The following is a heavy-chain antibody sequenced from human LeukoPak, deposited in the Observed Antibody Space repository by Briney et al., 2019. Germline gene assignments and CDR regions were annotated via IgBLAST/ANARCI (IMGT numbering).Heavy chain of an antibody. J-gene: IGHJ3*02. CDR2: ISAYNGNT. CDR3: ARDGQYQLSDAFDI. D-gene: IGHD2-2*01. Sequence: GASVKVSCKASGYTFSSHSISWVRQAPGQGLEWMGWISAYNGNTNYAQKLQGRVTMTTDTSTSTAYMELRSLRSDDTAVYYCARDGQYQLSDAFDIWGQGTMVTVSS. CDR1: GYTFSSHS. V-gene: IGHV1-18*01.